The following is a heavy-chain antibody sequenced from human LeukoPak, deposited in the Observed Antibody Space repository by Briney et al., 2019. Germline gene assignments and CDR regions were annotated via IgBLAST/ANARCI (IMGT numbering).Heavy chain of an antibody. CDR3: ARVAYCTGGTCHSTPYYFDY. CDR1: GFTFSSYS. CDR2: ISASSSYI. V-gene: IGHV3-21*01. J-gene: IGHJ4*02. D-gene: IGHD2-15*01. Sequence: GGSLRLSCEASGFTFSSYSMTWVRQAPGKGLEWVSSISASSSYIYYADSVKGRFTISRDNAKNSLYLQMNSLRAEDTAVYYCARVAYCTGGTCHSTPYYFDYWGQGTLVTVSS.